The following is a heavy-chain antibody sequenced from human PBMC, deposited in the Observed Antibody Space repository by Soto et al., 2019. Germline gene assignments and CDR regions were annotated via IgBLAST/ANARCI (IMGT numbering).Heavy chain of an antibody. CDR1: GGSISSSSYY. D-gene: IGHD3-10*01. V-gene: IGHV4-39*01. J-gene: IGHJ5*02. Sequence: QLQLQESGPGLVKPSETLSLTCTVSGGSISSSSYYWGWIRQPPGKGLEWIGSIYYSGSTYYNPSLKSRVTISVDTSKNQFSLKLSSVTAADTAVYYCARHRRIRGVIMWFDPWGQGTLVTVSS. CDR2: IYYSGST. CDR3: ARHRRIRGVIMWFDP.